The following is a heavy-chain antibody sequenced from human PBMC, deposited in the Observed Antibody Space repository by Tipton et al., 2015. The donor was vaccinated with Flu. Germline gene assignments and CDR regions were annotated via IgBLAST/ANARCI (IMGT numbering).Heavy chain of an antibody. CDR1: GVSISSRTYY. D-gene: IGHD6-19*01. J-gene: IGHJ4*02. V-gene: IGHV4-39*07. CDR3: VRAPPEDRSGWYFDS. CDR2: IFYNGNT. Sequence: GLVKPSETLSLNCTVSGVSISSRTYYWGWVRQPPGKGLEWIGSIFYNGNTNSNPSLKSRVTMSVDTSKNQFSLNLTSVTAADTAVYYCVRAPPEDRSGWYFDSWGQGTLVAVSS.